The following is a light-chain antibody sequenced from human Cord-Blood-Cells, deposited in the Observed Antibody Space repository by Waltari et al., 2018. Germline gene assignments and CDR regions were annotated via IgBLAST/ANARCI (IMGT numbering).Light chain of an antibody. J-gene: IGLJ1*01. CDR3: CSYAVSSTYV. CDR2: EGS. Sequence: QSALTQPASVSGSPGQSITISCTGTSSDVGSYNLVSWYQQHPGKAPKLMMYEGSKRPSGVSNRFSGSKSGNTASLTISGLQAEDEADYYCCSYAVSSTYVFGTGTKVTVL. V-gene: IGLV2-23*01. CDR1: SSDVGSYNL.